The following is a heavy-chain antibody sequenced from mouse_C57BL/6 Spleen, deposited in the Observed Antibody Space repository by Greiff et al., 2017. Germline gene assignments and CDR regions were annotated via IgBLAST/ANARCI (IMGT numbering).Heavy chain of an antibody. CDR1: GYTFTSYW. J-gene: IGHJ4*01. Sequence: VQLQQPGAELVMPGASVKLSCKASGYTFTSYWMHWVKQRPGQGLEWIGEIDPSDSYTNYNQKFKGKSTLTVDKSSSTAYMQLSSLTSEDSAVYYCARRGSSYLYAMDYWGQGTSVTVSS. D-gene: IGHD1-1*01. CDR2: IDPSDSYT. V-gene: IGHV1-69*01. CDR3: ARRGSSYLYAMDY.